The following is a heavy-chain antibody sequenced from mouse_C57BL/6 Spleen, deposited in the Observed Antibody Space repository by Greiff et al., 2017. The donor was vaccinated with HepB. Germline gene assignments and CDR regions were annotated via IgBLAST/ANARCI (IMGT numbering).Heavy chain of an antibody. D-gene: IGHD2-5*01. Sequence: DVMLVESGGDLVKPGGSLKLSCAASGFTFSSYGMSWVRQTPDKRLEWVATISSGGSYTYYPASVKGRFTISRDNAKNTLYLQMSSLKSEDTAMYYCARRGYSNYEWYFDVWGTGTTVTVSS. CDR2: ISSGGSYT. V-gene: IGHV5-6*02. CDR3: ARRGYSNYEWYFDV. J-gene: IGHJ1*03. CDR1: GFTFSSYG.